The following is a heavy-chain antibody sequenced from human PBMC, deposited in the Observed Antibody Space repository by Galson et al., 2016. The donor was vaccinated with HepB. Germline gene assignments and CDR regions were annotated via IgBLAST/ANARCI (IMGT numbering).Heavy chain of an antibody. D-gene: IGHD3-9*01. CDR1: GYTFTGYY. Sequence: SVKVSCKASGYTFTGYYLHWLRQAPGQGLEWMGRINPNNGGTDYAQKFQGRVTITTTYMELRRLRFDDTAMYYCARDHASPYFFDSWDAWGQGIMVTVSS. CDR2: INPNNGGT. V-gene: IGHV1-2*06. CDR3: ARDHASPYFFDSWDA. J-gene: IGHJ5*02.